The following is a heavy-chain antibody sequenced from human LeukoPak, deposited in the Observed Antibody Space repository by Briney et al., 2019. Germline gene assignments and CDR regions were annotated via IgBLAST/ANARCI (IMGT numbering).Heavy chain of an antibody. CDR2: INPNSGGT. D-gene: IGHD3-10*01. CDR1: RYTFTGYH. V-gene: IGHV1-2*06. Sequence: ASVKVSCKASRYTFTGYHMHWVRQAPGQGLEWMGRINPNSGGTHYAQKFQGRVTMTRDTSISTAYMELSGLRSDDTAVYYCARPTRVGPGSNWFDPWGQGTLVTVSS. CDR3: ARPTRVGPGSNWFDP. J-gene: IGHJ5*02.